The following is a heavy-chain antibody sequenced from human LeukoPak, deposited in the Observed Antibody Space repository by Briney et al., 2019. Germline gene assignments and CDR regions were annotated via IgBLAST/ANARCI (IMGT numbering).Heavy chain of an antibody. J-gene: IGHJ4*02. CDR3: ATPLDYYDSSGYHQGGD. Sequence: PGGSLRLSCAASGFTVSTNYMTWVRQAPGKGLEWVANIKQDGSEKNYVNSVKGRFTISRDNAKNSLYLQMNSLRVEDTAIYYCATPLDYYDSSGYHQGGDWGQGTLVTVSS. CDR2: IKQDGSEK. D-gene: IGHD3-22*01. CDR1: GFTVSTNY. V-gene: IGHV3-7*03.